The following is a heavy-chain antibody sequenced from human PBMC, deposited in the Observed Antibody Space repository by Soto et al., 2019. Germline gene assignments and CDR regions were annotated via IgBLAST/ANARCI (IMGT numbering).Heavy chain of an antibody. CDR3: TTTYYDYVWGSYGLTY. J-gene: IGHJ4*02. D-gene: IGHD3-16*01. CDR1: GFTFSNAW. V-gene: IGHV3-15*01. CDR2: IKSKTDGGTT. Sequence: LRLSCAASGFTFSNAWMSWVRQAPGKGLEWVGRIKSKTDGGTTDYAAPVKGRFTISRDDSKNTLYLQMNSLKTEDTAVYYCTTTYYDYVWGSYGLTYWGQGTLVTVSS.